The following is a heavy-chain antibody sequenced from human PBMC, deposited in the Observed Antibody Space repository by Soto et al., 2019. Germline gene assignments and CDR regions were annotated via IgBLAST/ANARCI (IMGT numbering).Heavy chain of an antibody. J-gene: IGHJ4*02. CDR1: VYTFTRYF. D-gene: IGHD3-3*01. CDR3: ARPGEYYDFWSGSYDY. V-gene: IGHV1-18*04. CDR2: ISAYNCNT. Sequence: ASVKVSCKASVYTFTRYFISWVRQAPVQGLEGMGWISAYNCNTNYSQKLEGRVTITTDTSTITAYIELSSLRSEHASVYFCARPGEYYDFWSGSYDYWGQGTLVPVSS.